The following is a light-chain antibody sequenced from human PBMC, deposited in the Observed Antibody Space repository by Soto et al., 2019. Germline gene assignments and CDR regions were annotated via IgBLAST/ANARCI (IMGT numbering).Light chain of an antibody. CDR1: QGVSSTY. V-gene: IGKV3-20*01. Sequence: EIVLTQSPGTLSLSPGERATLPCRASQGVSSTYLAWYQQKPGQAPRLLIYGASFRATGIPDRFSGSGSGTDFTLTISRLEPEDFAVYYCQQFGGSSRTFGQGTKVEIK. CDR3: QQFGGSSRT. CDR2: GAS. J-gene: IGKJ1*01.